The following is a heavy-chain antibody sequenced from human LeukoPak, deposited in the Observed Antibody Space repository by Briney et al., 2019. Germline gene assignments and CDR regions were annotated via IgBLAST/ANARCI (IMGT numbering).Heavy chain of an antibody. Sequence: GGSLRLSCTASGFTFGDYAMSWIRQAPGKGLEWVGFIRSKAYGETADYAASVKGRFTISRDDFKAIAYLQMNSLKTEDTAVYHCTRDRGAYNLYDYWGQGTLVTVSS. CDR2: IRSKAYGETA. V-gene: IGHV3-49*03. J-gene: IGHJ4*02. CDR1: GFTFGDYA. D-gene: IGHD1-1*01. CDR3: TRDRGAYNLYDY.